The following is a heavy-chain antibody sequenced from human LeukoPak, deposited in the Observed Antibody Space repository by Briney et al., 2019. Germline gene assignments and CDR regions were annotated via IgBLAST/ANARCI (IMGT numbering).Heavy chain of an antibody. Sequence: GGSLRLSCAASGFTFSSYSMNWVRQAPGKGLEWVSSISSSSSYIYYADSVKGRFTISRDNDKNSLYLQMNSLRDEDTAVYYCARDPYSGGYGAYYYYYMDVWGKGTTVTVSS. CDR1: GFTFSSYS. CDR3: ARDPYSGGYGAYYYYYMDV. D-gene: IGHD6-19*01. V-gene: IGHV3-21*01. J-gene: IGHJ6*03. CDR2: ISSSSSYI.